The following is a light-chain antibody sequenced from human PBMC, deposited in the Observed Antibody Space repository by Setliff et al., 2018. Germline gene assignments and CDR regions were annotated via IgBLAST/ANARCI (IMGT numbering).Light chain of an antibody. CDR3: SSYTTSGTDV. J-gene: IGLJ1*01. CDR2: DVT. CDR1: SSDVGGYNY. Sequence: QSALAQPASVSGSPGQWITISCSGTSSDVGGYNYVSWYQQHPGKAPKLMIYDVTNRPSGISNRFSGSKSGNTASLTISGLQAEDDADYYGSSYTTSGTDVFGTGTKVTVL. V-gene: IGLV2-14*03.